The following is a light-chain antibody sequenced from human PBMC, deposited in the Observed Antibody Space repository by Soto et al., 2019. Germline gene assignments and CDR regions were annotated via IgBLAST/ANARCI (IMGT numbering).Light chain of an antibody. J-gene: IGKJ4*01. CDR3: QHDDTSPPLT. CDR2: GAS. V-gene: IGKV3-20*01. Sequence: EIVLTQSPGTLSLSPGDRATLSCRASPSVRTNFLAWYQQKPGQAPRLLLYGASSGAIDIPDRISGSGSGTDVTHTSSRLEAEDFAVYYCQHDDTSPPLTFGGGTKVEIK. CDR1: PSVRTNF.